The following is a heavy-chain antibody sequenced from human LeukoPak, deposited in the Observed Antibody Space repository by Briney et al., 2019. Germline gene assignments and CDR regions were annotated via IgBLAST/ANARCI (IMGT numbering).Heavy chain of an antibody. D-gene: IGHD3-16*02. CDR1: GYTFSSYG. CDR3: ARDQYDSVWGSHRPYFDY. J-gene: IGHJ4*02. CDR2: ISVYTGNT. Sequence: ASVKVSCKASGYTFSSYGISWVRQAPGQGLESMGWISVYTGNTNYAQKFQGRLIVTTDTSTSTAHMELRSLTSDDTAVYYCARDQYDSVWGSHRPYFDYWGQGTLVTVSS. V-gene: IGHV1-18*01.